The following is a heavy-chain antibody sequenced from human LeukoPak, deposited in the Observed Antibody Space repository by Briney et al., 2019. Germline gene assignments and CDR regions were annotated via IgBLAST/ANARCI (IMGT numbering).Heavy chain of an antibody. D-gene: IGHD3-16*01. CDR1: GFTFSSYG. CDR2: ISYDGSNK. V-gene: IGHV3-30*03. Sequence: PGRSLRLSCAASGFTFSSYGMHWVRQAPGKGLEWVAVISYDGSNKYYADSVKGRFTISRDNSKNTLYLQMNSLRAEDTAVYYCARVPQEGGPTYVDYWGQGTLVTVSS. CDR3: ARVPQEGGPTYVDY. J-gene: IGHJ4*02.